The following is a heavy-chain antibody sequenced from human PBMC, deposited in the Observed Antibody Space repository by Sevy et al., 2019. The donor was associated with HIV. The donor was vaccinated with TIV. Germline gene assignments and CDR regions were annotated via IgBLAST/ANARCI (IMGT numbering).Heavy chain of an antibody. J-gene: IGHJ4*02. CDR2: IYHSGNT. D-gene: IGHD6-19*01. V-gene: IGHV4-39*01. CDR1: GGSSTSNNYY. Sequence: SETLSLTCSVSGGSSTSNNYYWGWIRQPPGKGLEWIGSIYHSGNTYYNPSLKGRVTVSVDTSRSHFSLKETSVAASDTAVYFCASQPGYRSTYYGFSLSRTFDSWGPGTLVTVSS. CDR3: ASQPGYRSTYYGFSLSRTFDS.